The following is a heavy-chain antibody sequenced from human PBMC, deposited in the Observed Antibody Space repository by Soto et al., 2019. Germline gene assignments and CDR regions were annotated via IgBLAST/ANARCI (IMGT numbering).Heavy chain of an antibody. V-gene: IGHV3-9*01. CDR2: ISWNSGSI. CDR3: AKGLEGSGYDYYFDY. CDR1: GFTFDDYA. D-gene: IGHD5-12*01. Sequence: GGSLRLSCAASGFTFDDYAMHWVRQAPGKGLEWVSGISWNSGSIGYADSVKGRFTISRDNAKNSLYLQMNSLRAEDTALYYCAKGLEGSGYDYYFDYWGQGTLVTVSS. J-gene: IGHJ4*02.